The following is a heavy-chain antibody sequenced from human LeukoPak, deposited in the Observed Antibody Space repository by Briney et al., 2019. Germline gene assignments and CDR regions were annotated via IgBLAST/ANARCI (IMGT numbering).Heavy chain of an antibody. J-gene: IGHJ5*02. Sequence: GGSLRLSCAASGFTFSSYSMNWVRQAPGKGLEWVSSISSSSSYIYYADSVKGRFTISRDNAKNSLYLQMNSLRAEDTAVYYCARGRYSSGWSRGDWFDPWGQGTLVTVSS. CDR1: GFTFSSYS. D-gene: IGHD6-19*01. CDR2: ISSSSSYI. CDR3: ARGRYSSGWSRGDWFDP. V-gene: IGHV3-21*01.